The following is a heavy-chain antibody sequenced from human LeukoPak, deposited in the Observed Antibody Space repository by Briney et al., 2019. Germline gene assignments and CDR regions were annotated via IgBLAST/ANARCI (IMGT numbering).Heavy chain of an antibody. CDR3: AEDRTVAGTSGFDY. CDR1: GFTFRNYG. J-gene: IGHJ4*02. CDR2: IWYDGSNK. D-gene: IGHD6-13*01. V-gene: IGHV3-33*06. Sequence: PGGSLRLSCAASGFTFRNYGMHWVRQAPGKGLEWVALIWYDGSNKYYADSVKGRFTISRDNSENSLNLQLNSLRAEDTAVYYCAEDRTVAGTSGFDYWGQGTLVTVSS.